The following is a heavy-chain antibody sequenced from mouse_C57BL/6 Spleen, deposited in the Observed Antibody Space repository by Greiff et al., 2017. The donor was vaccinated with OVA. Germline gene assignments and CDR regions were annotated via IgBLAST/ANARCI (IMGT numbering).Heavy chain of an antibody. CDR2: IRNKATGYTT. V-gene: IGHV7-3*01. CDR1: GFTFTDYY. J-gene: IGHJ3*01. CDR3: ARPIDYDYAFAY. D-gene: IGHD2-4*01. Sequence: VQVVESGGGLVQPGGSLSLSCAASGFTFTDYYMSWVRQPPGKALEWLGFIRNKATGYTTEYSASVKGRFTISRDNSQSIRYLQMNALRAEDSATYYCARPIDYDYAFAYWGQGTLVTVSA.